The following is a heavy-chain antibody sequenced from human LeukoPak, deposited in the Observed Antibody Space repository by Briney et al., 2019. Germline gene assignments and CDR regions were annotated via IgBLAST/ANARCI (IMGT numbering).Heavy chain of an antibody. Sequence: SETLSLTCAVSGGSISSSNWWSWVRQPPGKGLEWIGSIYYSGSTYYKPSLKSRVTISVETSKKQFSLKLSSVTAADTAVYYCARSYCSSTSCYVGWFDPWGQGTLVTVSS. CDR3: ARSYCSSTSCYVGWFDP. D-gene: IGHD2-2*01. CDR1: GGSISSSNW. J-gene: IGHJ5*02. CDR2: IYYSGST. V-gene: IGHV4-4*02.